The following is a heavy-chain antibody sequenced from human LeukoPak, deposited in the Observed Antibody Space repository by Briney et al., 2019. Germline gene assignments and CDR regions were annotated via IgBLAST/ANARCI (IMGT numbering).Heavy chain of an antibody. Sequence: SETLSLTCAVYGGSFSGYYWSWIRQPPGKGLEWIGEINHSGSTNYNPSLKSRVTISVDTSKNQLSLKLSPVTAADTAVYYCARGRYSSSWYYYYGMDVWGQGTTVTVSS. CDR1: GGSFSGYY. CDR2: INHSGST. D-gene: IGHD6-13*01. CDR3: ARGRYSSSWYYYYGMDV. V-gene: IGHV4-34*01. J-gene: IGHJ6*02.